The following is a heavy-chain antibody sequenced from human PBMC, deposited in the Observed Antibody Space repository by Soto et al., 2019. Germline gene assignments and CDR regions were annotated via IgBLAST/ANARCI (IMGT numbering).Heavy chain of an antibody. J-gene: IGHJ5*02. V-gene: IGHV4-61*01. Sequence: KTSETLSLTCTVSGGSVNSGSYYWSWIRQPPGKGLEWIGYIYYSGSTNYNPSLKSRVTISVDTSKNQFSLKLSSVTAADTAVYYCARDRWIAATRWFDPWGQGTLVTVSS. CDR3: ARDRWIAATRWFDP. CDR1: GGSVNSGSYY. D-gene: IGHD6-13*01. CDR2: IYYSGST.